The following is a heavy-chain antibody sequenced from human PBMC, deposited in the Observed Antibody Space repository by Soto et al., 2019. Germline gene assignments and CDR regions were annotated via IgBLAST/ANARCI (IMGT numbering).Heavy chain of an antibody. J-gene: IGHJ3*02. Sequence: ASVKVSCKVSGYTLTELSMHWVRQAPGKGLEWMGGFDPEDGETIYAQKFQGRVTMTEDTSTDTAYMELSRLRSDDTAVYYCARTGGDYRNDAFDIWGQGTMVTVSS. CDR3: ARTGGDYRNDAFDI. V-gene: IGHV1-24*01. D-gene: IGHD4-17*01. CDR1: GYTLTELS. CDR2: FDPEDGET.